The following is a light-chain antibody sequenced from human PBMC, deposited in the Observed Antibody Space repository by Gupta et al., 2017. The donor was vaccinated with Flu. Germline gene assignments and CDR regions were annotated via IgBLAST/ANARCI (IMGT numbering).Light chain of an antibody. Sequence: EMVLTQSPATLSLSPGERATLSCRASQSVSSHLAWYQQKPGQAPRLLIYDASNRATGIPARFSGSGSGTDFTLTISSLESEDFAVYYCQQRSNWPPLTFGGGTKVEIK. V-gene: IGKV3-11*01. CDR1: QSVSSH. J-gene: IGKJ4*01. CDR2: DAS. CDR3: QQRSNWPPLT.